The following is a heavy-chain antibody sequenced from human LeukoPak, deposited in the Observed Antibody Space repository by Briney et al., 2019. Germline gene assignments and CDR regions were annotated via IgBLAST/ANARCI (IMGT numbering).Heavy chain of an antibody. V-gene: IGHV1-18*01. Sequence: ASVKVSCKASGYTFTSYGISWVRQAPGQGLEWMGWISAYNGNTNYAQKLQGRVTMTTDTSTSTAYMELRSLGSDDTAVYYCARDGLYYDFWSGLNYYYYMDVWGKGTTVTVSS. D-gene: IGHD3-3*01. CDR2: ISAYNGNT. J-gene: IGHJ6*03. CDR3: ARDGLYYDFWSGLNYYYYMDV. CDR1: GYTFTSYG.